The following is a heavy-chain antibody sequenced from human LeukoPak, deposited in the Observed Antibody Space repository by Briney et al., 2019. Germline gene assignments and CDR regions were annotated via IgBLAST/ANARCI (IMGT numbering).Heavy chain of an antibody. CDR1: GGSFSGYY. V-gene: IGHV4-34*01. Sequence: SETLSPTCAVYGGSFSGYYWSWIRQPPGKGLEWIGEINHSGSTNYNPSLKSRVTISVDTSKNQFSLKLSSVTAADTAVYYCARVGGGEFVVVTAIRRAFDIWGQGTMVTVSS. D-gene: IGHD2-21*02. J-gene: IGHJ3*02. CDR2: INHSGST. CDR3: ARVGGGEFVVVTAIRRAFDI.